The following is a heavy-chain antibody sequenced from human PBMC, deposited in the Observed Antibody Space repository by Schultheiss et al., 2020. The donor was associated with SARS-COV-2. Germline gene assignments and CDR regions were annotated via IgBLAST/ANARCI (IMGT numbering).Heavy chain of an antibody. J-gene: IGHJ4*02. Sequence: GESLKISCATSGFPFQNYAVHWVRQAPGKGLEWVAVISYDGSNKYYADSVKGRFTISRDNSKNTLYLQMNSLRAEDTAVYYCASSGSYYDVDYFDYWGQGTLVTVSS. CDR1: GFPFQNYA. D-gene: IGHD1-26*01. CDR3: ASSGSYYDVDYFDY. V-gene: IGHV3-30*14. CDR2: ISYDGSNK.